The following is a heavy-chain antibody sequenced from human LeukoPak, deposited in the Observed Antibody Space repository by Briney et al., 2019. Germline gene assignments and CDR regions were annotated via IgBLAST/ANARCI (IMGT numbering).Heavy chain of an antibody. J-gene: IGHJ6*03. CDR1: GFTFRSYA. D-gene: IGHD3-10*01. CDR3: AKDYYGSGSYTLSYMDV. V-gene: IGHV3-30*02. Sequence: GGSLRLSCAASGFTFRSYAMHWVRQGPGKGLEPVAFIRFDGSNKYYADSVKGRFTISRDNSKNTLYLQMNSLRAEDTAVYYCAKDYYGSGSYTLSYMDVWGKGTTVTISS. CDR2: IRFDGSNK.